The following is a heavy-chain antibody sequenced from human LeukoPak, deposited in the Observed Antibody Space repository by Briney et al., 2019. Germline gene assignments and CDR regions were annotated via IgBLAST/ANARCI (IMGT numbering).Heavy chain of an antibody. CDR1: GFIFSNHG. D-gene: IGHD6-13*01. V-gene: IGHV3-23*01. CDR3: ANVGAAAAGDKYYYYYMDV. Sequence: GGSLRLSCAASGFIFSNHGMNWVRQAPGKGLEWVSGISPRGDITYYTDSVKGRFTVSRDNSKNTLYLQMNSLRAEDTAVYYCANVGAAAAGDKYYYYYMDVWGKGTTVTVSS. CDR2: ISPRGDIT. J-gene: IGHJ6*03.